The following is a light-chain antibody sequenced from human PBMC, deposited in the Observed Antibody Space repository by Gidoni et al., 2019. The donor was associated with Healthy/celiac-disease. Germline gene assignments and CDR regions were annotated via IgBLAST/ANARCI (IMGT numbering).Light chain of an antibody. Sequence: SVLTQSPATLSLSPGEGATLSCSASQSVSSYLACYQQPPRQATRLLIYAASNRATVPAARFSGRGCGNDFPLIISGLAHEDVVGYYRQQRSNRITFGQGTRLEIK. V-gene: IGKV3-11*01. CDR1: QSVSSY. CDR3: QQRSNRIT. J-gene: IGKJ5*01. CDR2: AAS.